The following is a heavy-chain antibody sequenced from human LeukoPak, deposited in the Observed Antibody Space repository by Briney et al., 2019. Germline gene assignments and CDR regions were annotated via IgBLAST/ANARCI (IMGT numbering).Heavy chain of an antibody. D-gene: IGHD3-10*01. CDR2: IYYSGST. J-gene: IGHJ6*03. Sequence: GSLRLSCAASGFTLSSYEMNWIRQPPGKGLEWIGSIYYSGSTYYNPSLKSRVTISVDTSKNQFSLKLSSVTAADTAVYYRARVWFGEVYYYMDVWGKGTTVTVSS. CDR3: ARVWFGEVYYYMDV. CDR1: GFTLSSYE. V-gene: IGHV4-39*07.